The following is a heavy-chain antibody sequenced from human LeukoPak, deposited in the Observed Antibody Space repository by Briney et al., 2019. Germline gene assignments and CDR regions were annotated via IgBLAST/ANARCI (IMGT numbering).Heavy chain of an antibody. CDR3: ARDRYYYEIELDY. J-gene: IGHJ4*02. D-gene: IGHD3-22*01. V-gene: IGHV4-39*07. CDR1: GGSISSSSYY. Sequence: SETLSLTCTVSGGSISSSSYYWGWIRQPPGKGLEWIGSIYYSGSTYYNPSLKSRVTISVDTSKNQFSLKLSSVTAADTAVYYCARDRYYYEIELDYWGQGTLVTVSS. CDR2: IYYSGST.